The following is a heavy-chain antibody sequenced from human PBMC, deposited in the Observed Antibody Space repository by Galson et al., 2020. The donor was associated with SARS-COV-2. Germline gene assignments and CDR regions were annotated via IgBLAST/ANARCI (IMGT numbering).Heavy chain of an antibody. CDR3: ARDVRRFYYAASGQGY. CDR1: GFTFSNYL. Sequence: GGSLRLSCAASGFTFSNYLMNWVRQAPGKGLEWVANINQDGSKTYYVDSMKGRLTISRDNAKNSLSLEMNSLRAEDTAIYYCARDVRRFYYAASGQGYWGQGTLVTVSS. J-gene: IGHJ4*02. D-gene: IGHD3-22*01. CDR2: INQDGSKT. V-gene: IGHV3-7*01.